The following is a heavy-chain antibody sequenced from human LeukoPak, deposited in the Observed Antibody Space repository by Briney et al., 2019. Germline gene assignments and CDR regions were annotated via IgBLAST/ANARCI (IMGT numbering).Heavy chain of an antibody. V-gene: IGHV4-59*01. CDR1: GGSISSYY. D-gene: IGHD3-3*01. Sequence: SETLSLTCTVSGGSISSYYWSWIGQPPGKGLEWIGYIYYSGSTNYNPSLKSRVTISVDTSKNQFSLKLSSVTAADTAVYYCAGSITIFGVVTHWGQGTLVTVSS. CDR2: IYYSGST. CDR3: AGSITIFGVVTH. J-gene: IGHJ4*02.